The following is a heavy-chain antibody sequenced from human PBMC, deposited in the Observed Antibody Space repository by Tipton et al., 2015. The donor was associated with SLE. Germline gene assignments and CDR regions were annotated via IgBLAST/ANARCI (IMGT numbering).Heavy chain of an antibody. CDR1: GGSIRTYY. CDR3: ARDGIGSGWYNFQY. CDR2: IYNSGST. D-gene: IGHD6-19*01. Sequence: TLSLTCTVSGGSIRTYYWSWIRQPAGKGLEWIGRIYNSGSTNYNPSLKSRITMSVDTSKNQISLRLTSVSPADTAVYYCARDGIGSGWYNFQYWGRGTLVSVSP. J-gene: IGHJ1*01. V-gene: IGHV4-4*07.